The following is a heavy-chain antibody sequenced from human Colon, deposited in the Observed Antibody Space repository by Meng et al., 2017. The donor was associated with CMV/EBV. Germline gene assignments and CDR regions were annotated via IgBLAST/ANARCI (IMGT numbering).Heavy chain of an antibody. CDR3: ASTSPGLAAAGYLYFDF. Sequence: SFVTRGVAGGCVRQPPGKALAWLALISWNGDKRYSPSLKSRLTVTTDTSKNQVVLTMTVMDPADTATYYCASTSPGLAAAGYLYFDFWGQGTLVTVSS. CDR2: ISWNGDK. V-gene: IGHV2-5*01. D-gene: IGHD6-13*01. CDR1: SFVTRGVA. J-gene: IGHJ4*02.